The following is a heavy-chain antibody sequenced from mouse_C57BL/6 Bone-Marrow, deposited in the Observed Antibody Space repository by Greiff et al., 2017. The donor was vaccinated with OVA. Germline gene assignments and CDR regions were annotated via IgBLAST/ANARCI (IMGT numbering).Heavy chain of an antibody. CDR2: IRSKSSNSAT. CDR3: VRGGAMDY. CDR1: GFSFTTYA. V-gene: IGHV10-1*01. Sequence: DVKLVESGGGLVQPKGSLKLSCAASGFSFTTYAMNWVRQAPGKGLEWVARIRSKSSNSATYYADSVKDRFTISRDDSESMLYLQMNNLKTEDTAMYYCVRGGAMDYWGQGTSVTVSA. J-gene: IGHJ4*01.